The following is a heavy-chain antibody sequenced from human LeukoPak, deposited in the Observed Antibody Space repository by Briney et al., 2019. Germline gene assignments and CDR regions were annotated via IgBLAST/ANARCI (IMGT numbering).Heavy chain of an antibody. J-gene: IGHJ6*02. CDR1: GFTFSSYD. D-gene: IGHD3-9*01. V-gene: IGHV3-13*04. CDR2: IGTAGDT. Sequence: PGGSLRLSCAASGFTFSSYDMHWVRQPTGKGLEWVSAIGTAGDTYYPSSLKGRFTISRENAKNFLYLHMNILRAGDTAVYYCARGVDILTGYHYIPSGGMDVWGQGTTVTVSS. CDR3: ARGVDILTGYHYIPSGGMDV.